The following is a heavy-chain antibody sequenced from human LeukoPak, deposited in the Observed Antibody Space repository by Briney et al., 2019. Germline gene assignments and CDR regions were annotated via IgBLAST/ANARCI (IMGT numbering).Heavy chain of an antibody. J-gene: IGHJ5*02. D-gene: IGHD3-10*01. CDR2: IYYSGST. CDR1: GGSISSSSYY. V-gene: IGHV4-39*07. Sequence: PSDTLSLTCTVSGGSISSSSYYWGWIHQPPAKGLEWIGSIYYSGSTYYNPSLKSRVTRSVDTSKNQFSLKLSSVTAADTAVYYYARGRGNWFDLWGQGTLVTVSS. CDR3: ARGRGNWFDL.